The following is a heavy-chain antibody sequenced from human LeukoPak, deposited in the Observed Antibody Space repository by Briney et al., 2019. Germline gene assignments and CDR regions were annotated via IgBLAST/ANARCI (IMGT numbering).Heavy chain of an antibody. D-gene: IGHD4-11*01. Sequence: ASVKVSCKASGYTFTTYNINWVRQVPGQGLEWMGWISGYNGNTNYAQKLQGRVTMTTDTSTSTAYMELRSLKSDDTAVYYCARDTGYKDVWGKGTTVTVSS. CDR2: ISGYNGNT. CDR1: GYTFTTYN. V-gene: IGHV1-18*01. CDR3: ARDTGYKDV. J-gene: IGHJ6*03.